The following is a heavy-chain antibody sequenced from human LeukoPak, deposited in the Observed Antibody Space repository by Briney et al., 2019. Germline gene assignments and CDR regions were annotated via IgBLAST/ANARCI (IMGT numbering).Heavy chain of an antibody. J-gene: IGHJ6*02. Sequence: GASVRVSCKASGGTFSSYAISWVRQAPGQGLEWMGGIIPIFGTANYAQKFQGRVTITADESTSTAYMELSSLRSEDTAVYYCARDPLATPESYCYYGMDVWGQGTTVTVSS. V-gene: IGHV1-69*13. D-gene: IGHD1-14*01. CDR2: IIPIFGTA. CDR1: GGTFSSYA. CDR3: ARDPLATPESYCYYGMDV.